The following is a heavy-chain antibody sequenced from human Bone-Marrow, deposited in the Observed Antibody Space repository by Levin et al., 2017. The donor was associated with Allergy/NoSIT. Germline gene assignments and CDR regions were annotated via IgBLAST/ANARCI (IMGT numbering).Heavy chain of an antibody. CDR3: AREKDGGGWFDP. J-gene: IGHJ5*02. D-gene: IGHD3-10*01. V-gene: IGHV1-18*01. CDR2: ISAYNGNT. Sequence: GESLKISCKASGYTFTSYGISWVRQAPGQGLEWMGWISAYNGNTNYAQKLQGRVTMTTDTSTSTAYMELRSLRSDDTAVYYCAREKDGGGWFDPWGQGTLVTVSS. CDR1: GYTFTSYG.